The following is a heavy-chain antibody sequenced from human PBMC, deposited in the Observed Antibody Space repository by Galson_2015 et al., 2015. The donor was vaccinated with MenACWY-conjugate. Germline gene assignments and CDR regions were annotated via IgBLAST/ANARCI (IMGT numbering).Heavy chain of an antibody. V-gene: IGHV3-74*01. CDR1: GFIFNTYW. CDR3: ARTRGASFYFDP. Sequence: SLRLSCAASGFIFNTYWMHWVRQAPGKGLVWVSRINPGGSSTTYADSVKDRFTISRDNAKNTLYLQMNSLRPEDTAVFYCARTRGASFYFDPWGQGTLVPVSS. D-gene: IGHD1-26*01. J-gene: IGHJ4*02. CDR2: INPGGSST.